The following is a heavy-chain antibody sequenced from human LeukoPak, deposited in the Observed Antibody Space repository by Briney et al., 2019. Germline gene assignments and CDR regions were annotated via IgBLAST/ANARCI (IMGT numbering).Heavy chain of an antibody. J-gene: IGHJ5*02. CDR3: ARGRWQPARVRNWFDP. CDR2: IIPIFGTA. V-gene: IGHV1-69*13. CDR1: GGTFSRYA. Sequence: SVKVSCKASGGTFSRYAISWVRQAPGQDLEWMGGIIPIFGTANYAQKFQGRVTITADESTSTAYMELSSLRSEDTAVYYCARGRWQPARVRNWFDPWGQGTLVTVSS. D-gene: IGHD5-24*01.